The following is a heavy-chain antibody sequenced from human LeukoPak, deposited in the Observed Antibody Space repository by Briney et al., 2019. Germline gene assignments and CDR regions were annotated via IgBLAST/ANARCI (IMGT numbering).Heavy chain of an antibody. V-gene: IGHV3-23*01. CDR2: ISGSGGST. Sequence: GGTLRLSCAASGFTFSNYGMSWVRQAPGKGLEWVSAISGSGGSTYYADSVKGRFTISRDNSKNTLYLQMNSLRAEDTAVYYCAKDPIVGATPYYFDYWGQGTLVTVSS. D-gene: IGHD1-26*01. CDR3: AKDPIVGATPYYFDY. CDR1: GFTFSNYG. J-gene: IGHJ4*02.